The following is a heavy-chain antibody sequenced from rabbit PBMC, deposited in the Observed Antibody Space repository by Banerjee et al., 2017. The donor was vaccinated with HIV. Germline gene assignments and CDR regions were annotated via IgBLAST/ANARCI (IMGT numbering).Heavy chain of an antibody. CDR3: ARDLAGVIGWNFNL. CDR2: IYSSNGDK. Sequence: QQQLEESGGDLVKPGTSLTLTCKASGSDISSNAMCWVRQAPGKGLELIACIYSSNGDKWYASWVNGRFTISRSTSLNTVDLKMTSLTVADTATYFCARDLAGVIGWNFNLWGQGTLVTVS. D-gene: IGHD4-1*01. CDR1: GSDISSNA. J-gene: IGHJ4*01. V-gene: IGHV1S43*01.